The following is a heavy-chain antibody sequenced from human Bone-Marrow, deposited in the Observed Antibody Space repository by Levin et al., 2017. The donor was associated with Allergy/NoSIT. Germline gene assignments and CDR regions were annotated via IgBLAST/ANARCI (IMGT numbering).Heavy chain of an antibody. Sequence: PGGSLRLSCAASGFTFSSYSMNWVRQAPGKGLEWVSSISSSSSYIYYADSVKGRFTISRDNAKNSLYLQMNSLRAEDTAVYYCARDFYSGGSPLHFDYWGQGTLVTVSS. J-gene: IGHJ4*02. CDR2: ISSSSSYI. D-gene: IGHD2-15*01. V-gene: IGHV3-21*01. CDR1: GFTFSSYS. CDR3: ARDFYSGGSPLHFDY.